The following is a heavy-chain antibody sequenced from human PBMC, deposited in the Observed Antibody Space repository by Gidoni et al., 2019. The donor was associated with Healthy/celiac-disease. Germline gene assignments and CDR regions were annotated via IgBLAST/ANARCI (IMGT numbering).Heavy chain of an antibody. V-gene: IGHV3-33*01. CDR2: IWYDGSNK. D-gene: IGHD3-10*01. Sequence: QVQLVEPGGGVVQPGRSLRLSCAASGFPFSSYGMHWVRQAPGKGLEWVAVIWYDGSNKYYADSVKGRFTISRDNSKNTLYLQMNSLRAEDTAVYYCARSYSGSTLDYWGQGTLVTVSS. CDR3: ARSYSGSTLDY. CDR1: GFPFSSYG. J-gene: IGHJ4*02.